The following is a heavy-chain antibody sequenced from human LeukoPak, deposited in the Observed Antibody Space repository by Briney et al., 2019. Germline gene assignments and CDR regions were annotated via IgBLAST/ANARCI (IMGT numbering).Heavy chain of an antibody. D-gene: IGHD6-19*01. Sequence: QPGGSLRLSCAASGFTFDDYAMHWVRQAPGKGLEWVSGISWNSGSIGYADSVKGRFTISRDNAKNSLYLQMNSLRAEDTALYYCAKDQGRSSGWYVPLARDYYYYGMDVWGQGTTVTVSS. CDR3: AKDQGRSSGWYVPLARDYYYYGMDV. CDR2: ISWNSGSI. V-gene: IGHV3-9*01. J-gene: IGHJ6*02. CDR1: GFTFDDYA.